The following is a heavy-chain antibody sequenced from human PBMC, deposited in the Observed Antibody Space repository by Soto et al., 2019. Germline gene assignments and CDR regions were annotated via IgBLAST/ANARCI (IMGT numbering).Heavy chain of an antibody. CDR1: GFTFSSYG. V-gene: IGHV3-30*18. CDR3: AKDGDSTPDWYFDL. J-gene: IGHJ2*01. CDR2: ISYDGSNK. Sequence: QVQQVESGGGVVQPGRSLRLSCAASGFTFSSYGMHWVRQAPGKGLEWVAVISYDGSNKYYADSVKGRFTISRDNSKNTLYLQMNSLRAEDTAVYYCAKDGDSTPDWYFDLWGRGTLVTVSS.